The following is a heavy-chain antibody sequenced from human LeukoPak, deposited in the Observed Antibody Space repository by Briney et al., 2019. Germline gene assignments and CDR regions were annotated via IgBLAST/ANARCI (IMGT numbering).Heavy chain of an antibody. CDR1: GFTFDDYG. Sequence: PGGSLRLSCAASGFTFDDYGMSWVRQAPGKGLEWVSGINWNGGSTGYADSVKGRFTISRDNAKNSLYLQMNSLRAEDTALYYCARGGYNRKRGRYFDYWGQGTLVTVSS. CDR3: ARGGYNRKRGRYFDY. J-gene: IGHJ4*02. CDR2: INWNGGST. D-gene: IGHD1-14*01. V-gene: IGHV3-20*04.